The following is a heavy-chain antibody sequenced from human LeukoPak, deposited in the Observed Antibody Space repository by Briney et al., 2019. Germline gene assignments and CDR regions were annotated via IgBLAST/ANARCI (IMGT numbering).Heavy chain of an antibody. D-gene: IGHD3-16*01. CDR2: IGGRGGST. Sequence: GGSLRLSCAASGFWFSDFTMTWVRQAPGKGPEWVSAIGGRGGSTYYADSLGGRFTISRDNSKDMLYLQMHSLKVEDTATYYCGKEGGAWGQGTKVTVSS. CDR3: GKEGGA. V-gene: IGHV3-23*01. J-gene: IGHJ5*02. CDR1: GFWFSDFT.